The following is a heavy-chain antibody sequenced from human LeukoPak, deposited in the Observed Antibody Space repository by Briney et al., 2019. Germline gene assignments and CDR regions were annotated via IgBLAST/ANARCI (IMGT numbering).Heavy chain of an antibody. Sequence: PGGSLRLSCAASGFTFDDYAMHWVRQAPGKGLEGVSGISWNSDTIGYADSVKGRFTISRDNAKNSLYLQMNSLRAGDTALYYCAKDAEGTTLGPYYFDYWGQGTLVTVSS. CDR3: AKDAEGTTLGPYYFDY. CDR2: ISWNSDTI. D-gene: IGHD1-7*01. J-gene: IGHJ4*02. V-gene: IGHV3-9*01. CDR1: GFTFDDYA.